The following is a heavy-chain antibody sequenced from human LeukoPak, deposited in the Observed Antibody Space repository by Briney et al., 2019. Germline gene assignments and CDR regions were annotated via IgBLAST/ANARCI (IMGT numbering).Heavy chain of an antibody. V-gene: IGHV3-23*01. D-gene: IGHD2-21*02. CDR2: ISGSGGST. J-gene: IGHJ4*02. CDR1: GFTFSSYA. Sequence: GGSLRLSCAASGFTFSSYAMSWVRQAPGKGLEWVSAISGSGGSTYYADSVKGRFTISRDNSKNTLYLQMNSLRAEDTAVYYCARNCGGDCAPWGYWGQGTLVTVSS. CDR3: ARNCGGDCAPWGY.